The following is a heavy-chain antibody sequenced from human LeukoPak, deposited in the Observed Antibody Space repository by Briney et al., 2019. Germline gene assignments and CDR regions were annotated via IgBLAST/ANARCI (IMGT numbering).Heavy chain of an antibody. D-gene: IGHD3-3*01. CDR2: ISWNGGST. CDR3: ARGSLTLFGVVSKAAFDI. Sequence: GGSLRLSCAASGFSFTDYGMHWVRQAPGKGLEWVSGISWNGGSTDYADSVKGRFTISRDNAKNSLFLQINSLSAEDTAFYYCARGSLTLFGVVSKAAFDIWGQGTMVTVSS. V-gene: IGHV3-20*04. CDR1: GFSFTDYG. J-gene: IGHJ3*02.